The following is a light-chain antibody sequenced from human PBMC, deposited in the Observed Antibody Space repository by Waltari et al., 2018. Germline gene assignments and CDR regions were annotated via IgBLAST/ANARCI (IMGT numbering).Light chain of an antibody. CDR3: QQYNSYSLLT. V-gene: IGKV1-5*03. J-gene: IGKJ4*01. Sequence: DIRMTQSPSTLSASARDTVIISCRASQSISKWLAWYQQKPGKAPKLLIYEASTLQSGVPSRFSGTGSGTDFTLTISSLQPDDFATYYCQQYNSYSLLTFGGGTKVEIK. CDR1: QSISKW. CDR2: EAS.